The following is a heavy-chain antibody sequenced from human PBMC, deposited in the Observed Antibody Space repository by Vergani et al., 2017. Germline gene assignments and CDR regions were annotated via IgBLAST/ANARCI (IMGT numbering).Heavy chain of an antibody. J-gene: IGHJ4*02. CDR1: GASVSRGTYY. D-gene: IGHD6-13*01. CDR3: ARGSRAEGGSGPDK. CDR2: IFSSGTT. Sequence: QVQLQESGPGLLKPSQTLSLTCTVSGASVSRGTYYWTWIRQPAGKTLEWIGEIFSSGTTNYNPSFKNRVTMSVDTSKNQFSLKLNSVTAADTAVYYCARGSRAEGGSGPDKWGQGTLVTVSS. V-gene: IGHV4-61*02.